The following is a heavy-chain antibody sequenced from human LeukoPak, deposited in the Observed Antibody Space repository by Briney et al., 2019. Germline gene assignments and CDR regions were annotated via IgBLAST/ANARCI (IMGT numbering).Heavy chain of an antibody. J-gene: IGHJ4*02. Sequence: SETLSLTCTVSGGSISSYYWSWIRQPPGKGLEWIGYIYYSGSTNYNPSLKSRVTISVDTSKNQFSLKLSSVTAADTAVYYCAKSEYNSSCDFDYWGQGTLVTVSS. CDR1: GGSISSYY. CDR3: AKSEYNSSCDFDY. CDR2: IYYSGST. D-gene: IGHD6-6*01. V-gene: IGHV4-59*01.